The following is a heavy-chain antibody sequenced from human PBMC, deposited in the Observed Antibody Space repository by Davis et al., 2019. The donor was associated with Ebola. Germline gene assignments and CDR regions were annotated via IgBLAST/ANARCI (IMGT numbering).Heavy chain of an antibody. CDR3: ARREIAAAGNDAFDI. D-gene: IGHD6-13*01. J-gene: IGHJ3*02. CDR1: GYTFTSYY. V-gene: IGHV1-46*01. Sequence: ASVKVSCKASGYTFTSYYMHWVRQAPGQGLEWMGIINPSGGSTSYAQKFQGRVTMTRDTSTSTVYMELSSLRSEDTAVYYCARREIAAAGNDAFDIWGQGTMVTVSS. CDR2: INPSGGST.